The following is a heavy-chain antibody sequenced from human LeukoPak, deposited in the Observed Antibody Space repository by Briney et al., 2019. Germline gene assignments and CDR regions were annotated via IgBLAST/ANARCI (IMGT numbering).Heavy chain of an antibody. CDR2: ISYDGSNK. CDR1: GFTFSSYA. CDR3: AIVKSGNYWYFDL. J-gene: IGHJ2*01. D-gene: IGHD1-26*01. V-gene: IGHV3-30*01. Sequence: GGSLRLSCAASGFTFSSYAMRWVRQAPGKGLEWVADISYDGSNKYYADSVKGRFTISRDNSKNTLYLQMNSLRAEDTAVYYCAIVKSGNYWYFDLWGRGTLVTVSS.